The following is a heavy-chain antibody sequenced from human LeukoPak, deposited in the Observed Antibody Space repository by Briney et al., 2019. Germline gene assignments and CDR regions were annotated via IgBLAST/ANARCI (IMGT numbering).Heavy chain of an antibody. CDR1: GYTFTGYY. CDR3: TRASSYYYGSGSYEPYYYYGMGV. CDR2: INPDSGGT. J-gene: IGHJ6*02. Sequence: ASVKVSCKASGYTFTGYYMHWVRQAPGQGLEWMGWINPDSGGTNYAQKFQGWVTMTRDTSISTAYMELSRLRSDDTAVYYCTRASSYYYGSGSYEPYYYYGMGVWGQGTTVTVSS. V-gene: IGHV1-2*04. D-gene: IGHD3-10*01.